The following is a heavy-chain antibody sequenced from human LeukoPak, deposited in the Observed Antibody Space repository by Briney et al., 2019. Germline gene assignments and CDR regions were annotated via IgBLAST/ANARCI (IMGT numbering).Heavy chain of an antibody. J-gene: IGHJ4*02. CDR2: ISSSGSTI. CDR1: GFTFSDYY. Sequence: GGSLRLSCAASGFTFSDYYMSWIRQAPGKGLEWVSYISSSGSTIYYADSVKGRFTISRDNAKNSLYLQMNSLRAEDTAVYYCARDRRHYDFWSGYFRTLSGGGDYWGQGTLVTVSS. V-gene: IGHV3-11*04. CDR3: ARDRRHYDFWSGYFRTLSGGGDY. D-gene: IGHD3-3*01.